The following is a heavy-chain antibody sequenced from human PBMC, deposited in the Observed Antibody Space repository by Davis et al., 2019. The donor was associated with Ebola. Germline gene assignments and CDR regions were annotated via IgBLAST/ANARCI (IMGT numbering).Heavy chain of an antibody. V-gene: IGHV4-59*12. J-gene: IGHJ4*02. D-gene: IGHD4-23*01. CDR2: IYYSGST. Sequence: SETLSLTCTVSGGSISSYYWSWIRQPPGKGLEWIGYIYYSGSTNYNPSLKSRVTISVDTSKNQFSLQLNSVTPEDTAVYYCARDRGMVTRFFDYWGQGTLVTVSS. CDR1: GGSISSYY. CDR3: ARDRGMVTRFFDY.